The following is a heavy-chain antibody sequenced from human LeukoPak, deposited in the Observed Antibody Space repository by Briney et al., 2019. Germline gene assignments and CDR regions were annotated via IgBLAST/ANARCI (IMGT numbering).Heavy chain of an antibody. V-gene: IGHV3-30*18. CDR3: AKNCPVAESSWYLNGCDY. D-gene: IGHD6-13*01. CDR2: ISYDGSNK. CDR1: GFTFSSYG. Sequence: GRSLRPSCAASGFTFSSYGMHWVRQAPGKGLEWVAVISYDGSNKYYADSVKGRFTISRDNSKNTLYLQMNSLRAEDTAVYYCAKNCPVAESSWYLNGCDYWGQGTLVTVSS. J-gene: IGHJ4*02.